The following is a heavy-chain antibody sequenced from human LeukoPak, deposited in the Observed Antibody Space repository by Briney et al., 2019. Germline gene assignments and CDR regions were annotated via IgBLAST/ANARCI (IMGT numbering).Heavy chain of an antibody. J-gene: IGHJ5*02. CDR3: AKDPHSGSYFNWFDP. V-gene: IGHV3-23*01. CDR1: GFTISSYA. D-gene: IGHD1-26*01. CDR2: ISGSGGST. Sequence: GGSLRLSCAASGFTISSYAMSWVRQAPGKGLEWVSGISGSGGSTYYADSVKGRFTISRDNSKNTLYLQMSSLRAEDTAVYYCAKDPHSGSYFNWFDPWGQGTLVTVSS.